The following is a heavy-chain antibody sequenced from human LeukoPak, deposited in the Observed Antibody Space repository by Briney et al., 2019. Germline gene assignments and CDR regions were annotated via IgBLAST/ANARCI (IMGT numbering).Heavy chain of an antibody. CDR3: ARDNYDFWSFNWFDP. D-gene: IGHD3-3*01. CDR1: GFTFSSYG. J-gene: IGHJ5*02. Sequence: GGSLRLSCAASGFTFSSYGMHWVRQAPGKGLEWVAVKWYDGSNKYYADSVKGRFTISRDNSKNTLYLQMNSLRAEDTAVYYCARDNYDFWSFNWFDPWGQGTLVTVSS. V-gene: IGHV3-33*01. CDR2: KWYDGSNK.